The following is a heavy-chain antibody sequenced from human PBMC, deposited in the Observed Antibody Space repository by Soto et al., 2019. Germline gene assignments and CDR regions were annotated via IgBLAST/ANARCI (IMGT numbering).Heavy chain of an antibody. J-gene: IGHJ4*02. Sequence: GGSLRLSCAASGFTFSSYAVSWVRQSPGKGLEWVSAISGSGGSAYYADSVKGRFTISRDNSKNTLYLQLNSLRAEDTAVYYCAKTISGAQFYFDYWGQGTLVTVSS. CDR3: AKTISGAQFYFDY. CDR2: ISGSGGSA. V-gene: IGHV3-23*01. CDR1: GFTFSSYA.